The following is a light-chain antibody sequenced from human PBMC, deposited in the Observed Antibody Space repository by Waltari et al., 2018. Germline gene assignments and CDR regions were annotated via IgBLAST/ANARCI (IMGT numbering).Light chain of an antibody. CDR1: SSDVGGYTY. CDR2: EVY. CDR3: DSYAGSNNFVV. J-gene: IGLJ3*02. V-gene: IGLV2-8*01. Sequence: QSALTQPPSASGSPGQSLPIPCPGTSSDVGGYTYVAWYQHPPGKAPKPLIYEVYKRPSGVPDRFSGSKSGNTASLTVSGLQPEDEADYYCDSYAGSNNFVVFGGGTKLTVL.